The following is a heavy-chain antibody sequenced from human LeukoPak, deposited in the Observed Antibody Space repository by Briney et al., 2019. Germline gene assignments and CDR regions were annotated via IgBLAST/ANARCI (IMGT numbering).Heavy chain of an antibody. CDR3: ARSGAHGWIFDY. D-gene: IGHD5-12*01. CDR1: GGTFNNYA. CDR2: IIPNLDRT. Sequence: ASVKVSCKASGGTFNNYAFSWVRQAPGQGLEWMGKIIPNLDRTNYAQKFQGRVTMTADRSTSTAYMDLSSLTSEDTAVYYCARSGAHGWIFDYWGQGTLVTVSS. V-gene: IGHV1-69*04. J-gene: IGHJ4*02.